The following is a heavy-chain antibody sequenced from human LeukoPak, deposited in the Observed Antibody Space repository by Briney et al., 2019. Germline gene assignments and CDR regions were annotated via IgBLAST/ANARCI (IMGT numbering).Heavy chain of an antibody. CDR1: GYTFSDYY. CDR3: ERQELSGSSTSCCSGLGY. CDR2: INPNSGGT. J-gene: IGHJ4*02. Sequence: ASVKVSCKASGYTFSDYYMLWVRQAPGQGLEWMGWINPNSGGTNYAQKFQGRVTMTRDTSISTASMELSRLRSDDTAVYYCERQELSGSSTSCCSGLGYWGQGALVTVSS. V-gene: IGHV1-2*02. D-gene: IGHD2-2*01.